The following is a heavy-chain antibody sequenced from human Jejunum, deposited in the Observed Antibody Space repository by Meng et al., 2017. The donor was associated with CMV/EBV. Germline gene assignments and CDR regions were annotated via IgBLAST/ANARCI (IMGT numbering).Heavy chain of an antibody. D-gene: IGHD1-26*01. CDR3: ARVEVGITSGDY. Sequence: QVQLVQSGDEVKKPXXSVKVSCKASGYSFTSYAISWVRQAPGQGLEWMGWISAYDGNTNYAQKFQGRVTMATDTSTNTAYMELRSLRSDDTAVYYCARVEVGITSGDYWGQGTLVTVSS. J-gene: IGHJ4*02. CDR2: ISAYDGNT. V-gene: IGHV1-18*01. CDR1: GYSFTSYA.